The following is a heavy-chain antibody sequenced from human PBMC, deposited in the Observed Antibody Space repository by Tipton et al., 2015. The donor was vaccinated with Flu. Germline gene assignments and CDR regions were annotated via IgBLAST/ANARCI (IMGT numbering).Heavy chain of an antibody. D-gene: IGHD3-3*02. CDR1: GTSIDNGYY. CDR3: ARAASQGLSFLGYMYYYYYMDV. V-gene: IGHV4-38-2*02. J-gene: IGHJ6*03. CDR2: IYHSGTT. Sequence: TLSLTCSVSGTSIDNGYYWGWVRLPPGKGLEWIGIIYHSGTTYYNPSLKSRVNISVDTSRNQFSLNLTSVTAADTGVYYCARAASQGLSFLGYMYYYYYMDVWGKGATVSVSS.